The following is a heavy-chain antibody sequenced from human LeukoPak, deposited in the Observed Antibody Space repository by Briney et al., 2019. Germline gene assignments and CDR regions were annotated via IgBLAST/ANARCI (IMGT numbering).Heavy chain of an antibody. V-gene: IGHV3-30*02. Sequence: PGGSLRLSCVASGFTFSTSGMHWVRQSPGKGLDWVAFIRSDGNKYNYAESVKGRFTISRDNSKNTLYLQMNSLRAEDTAVYYCARRAGAYSHPYDYWGQGTLVTVSS. D-gene: IGHD4/OR15-4a*01. CDR1: GFTFSTSG. CDR3: ARRAGAYSHPYDY. J-gene: IGHJ4*02. CDR2: IRSDGNKY.